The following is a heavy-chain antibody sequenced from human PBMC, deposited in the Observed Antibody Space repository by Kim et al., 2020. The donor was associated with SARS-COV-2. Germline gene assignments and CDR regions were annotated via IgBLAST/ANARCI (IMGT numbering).Heavy chain of an antibody. J-gene: IGHJ3*02. V-gene: IGHV3-11*01. CDR2: I. CDR3: ARALWFGPFDI. D-gene: IGHD3-10*01. Sequence: IYYADSVKGRFTISRDNAKNSLYLQMNSLRAEDTAVYYCARALWFGPFDIWGQGTMVTVSS.